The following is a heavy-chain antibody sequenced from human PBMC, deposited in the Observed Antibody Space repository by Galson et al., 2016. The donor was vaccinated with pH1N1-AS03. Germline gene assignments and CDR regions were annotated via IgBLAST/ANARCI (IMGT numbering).Heavy chain of an antibody. D-gene: IGHD2-8*01. CDR2: IFWDGET. CDR1: GFSLSTGGVH. J-gene: IGHJ4*02. CDR3: ARSTHVNEGLDF. Sequence: PALVKPTQTLTLTCSFSGFSLSTGGVHVAWIRQPPRKALEWLALIFWDGETRYRPSLTSRLTITKDTSKNVVVLTMTNMDPVDTATYYWARSTHVNEGLDFRGQGTLVTVSS. V-gene: IGHV2-5*02.